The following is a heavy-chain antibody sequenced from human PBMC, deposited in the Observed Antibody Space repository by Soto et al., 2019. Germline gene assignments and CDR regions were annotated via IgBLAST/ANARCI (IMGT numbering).Heavy chain of an antibody. CDR1: GGSISSDIYH. V-gene: IGHV4-30-4*08. CDR2: IYYSGSI. Sequence: QVHLQQSGPGLVRPSQTLSLTCTVSGGSISSDIYHWTWIRQSPGKGLEWIGYIYYSGSIFYNPSFKSRVTISVDTSKNQFSLQLSSVTAADTAVYFCAREDDGGDRDYYGLDVWCQGTTVTVSS. J-gene: IGHJ6*02. CDR3: AREDDGGDRDYYGLDV. D-gene: IGHD2-21*02.